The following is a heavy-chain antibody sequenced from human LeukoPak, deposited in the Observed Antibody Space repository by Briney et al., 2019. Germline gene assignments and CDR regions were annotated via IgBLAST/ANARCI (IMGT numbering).Heavy chain of an antibody. CDR3: ARVGYSGYDYWGGFDY. J-gene: IGHJ4*02. Sequence: ASVKVSCKASGYTFTGYYMHWVRQAPGQGLEWMGWINPNSGGTNYAQKFQGRVTMTRDTSISTAYMELSRLRSDDTAVYYCARVGYSGYDYWGGFDYWGQGTLVTVSS. D-gene: IGHD5-12*01. V-gene: IGHV1-2*02. CDR2: INPNSGGT. CDR1: GYTFTGYY.